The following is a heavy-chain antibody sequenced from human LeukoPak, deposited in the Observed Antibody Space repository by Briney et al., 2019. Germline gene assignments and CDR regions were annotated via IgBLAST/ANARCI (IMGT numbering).Heavy chain of an antibody. V-gene: IGHV1-69*13. D-gene: IGHD6-13*01. CDR1: GYTFTGYY. J-gene: IGHJ6*03. CDR2: IIPIFGTA. CDR3: AILGEYSSSRGYYYMDV. Sequence: SVKVSCKASGYTFTGYYMHWVRQAPGQGLEWMGGIIPIFGTANYAQKFQGRVTITADESTSTAYMELSSLRSEDTAVYYCAILGEYSSSRGYYYMDVWGKGTTVTISS.